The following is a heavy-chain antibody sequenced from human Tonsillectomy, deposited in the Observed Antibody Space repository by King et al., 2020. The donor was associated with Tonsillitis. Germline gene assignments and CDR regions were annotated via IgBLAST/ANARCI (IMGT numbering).Heavy chain of an antibody. CDR1: GFTFSGYW. V-gene: IGHV3-7*04. CDR2: MKHDTDEK. CDR3: ARANRGASFDY. J-gene: IGHJ4*02. D-gene: IGHD2/OR15-2a*01. Sequence: VQLVESGGGLVQPGGTLRLSCAASGFTFSGYWMSWVRQAPGKGLEWVAFMKHDTDEKNFVDSVRGRFTISRDNTKNSLYLQMTSLRAEDTAVYYCARANRGASFDYWGQGTLVTVSS.